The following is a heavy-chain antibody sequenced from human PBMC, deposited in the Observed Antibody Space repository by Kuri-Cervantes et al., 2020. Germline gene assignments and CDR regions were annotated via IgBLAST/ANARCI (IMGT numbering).Heavy chain of an antibody. V-gene: IGHV3-30*01. D-gene: IGHD6-19*01. CDR1: GFTFSSYA. CDR2: ISYDGSNK. CDR3: ARDGPVAGFHYFDY. Sequence: GESLRLTCAASGFTFSSYAMHWVRQAPGKGLEWVAVISYDGSNKYYADSVKGRFTISRDNSKNTLYLQMNSLRAEDTAVYYCARDGPVAGFHYFDYWGQGTLVTVSS. J-gene: IGHJ4*02.